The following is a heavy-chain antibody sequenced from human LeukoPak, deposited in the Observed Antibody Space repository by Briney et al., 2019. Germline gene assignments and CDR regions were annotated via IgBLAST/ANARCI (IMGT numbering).Heavy chain of an antibody. CDR2: IIPIFGTA. CDR3: ARVPVRANRYGDYTEYYFDY. D-gene: IGHD4-17*01. CDR1: GGTFSSYA. J-gene: IGHJ4*02. V-gene: IGHV1-69*13. Sequence: SVKVSCKASGGTFSSYAISWVRQAPGQGLEWMGGIIPIFGTANYAQKFQGRVTITADESTSTAYMELSSLRSEDTAVYYCARVPVRANRYGDYTEYYFDYWGQGTLVTVSS.